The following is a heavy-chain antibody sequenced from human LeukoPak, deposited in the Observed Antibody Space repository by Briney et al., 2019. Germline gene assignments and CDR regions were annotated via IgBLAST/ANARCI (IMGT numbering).Heavy chain of an antibody. CDR1: GFTFKDYA. D-gene: IGHD6-13*01. CDR3: AKDISIAAGLCGMDV. J-gene: IGHJ6*02. Sequence: GGSLRLSCAASGFTFKDYAMHWARQPPGKGLEWVAGISGNRGSIDYADSVNGRFTISRDNAKNSLYLQMNSLRAEDPAMYYCAKDISIAAGLCGMDVWGQGTTVTVSS. V-gene: IGHV3-9*01. CDR2: ISGNRGSI.